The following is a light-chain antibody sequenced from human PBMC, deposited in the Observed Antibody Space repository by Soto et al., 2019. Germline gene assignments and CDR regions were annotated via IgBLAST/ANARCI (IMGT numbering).Light chain of an antibody. V-gene: IGLV1-47*01. CDR2: RNN. CDR1: SSNIGSNY. Sequence: QSVLTQPPSASGTPGQRVTISCSGSSSNIGSNYVYWYQQLPGTAPKLLIYRNNQRPSGVPHRFSGSKSGTSASLAISGLRSEDEADYYCAAWDDSLTGVFGGGTKVTVL. J-gene: IGLJ3*02. CDR3: AAWDDSLTGV.